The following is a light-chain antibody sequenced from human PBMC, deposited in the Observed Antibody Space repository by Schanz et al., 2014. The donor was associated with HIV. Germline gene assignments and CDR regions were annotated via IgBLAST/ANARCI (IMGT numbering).Light chain of an antibody. V-gene: IGKV3-20*01. J-gene: IGKJ4*01. CDR1: QSLGGSQ. Sequence: EIVLTQSPGSLSLSPGERATLSCRASQSLGGSQLAWYQHKPGQAPRLLIYGASNRATGIPDRFSGGGSGTDFSLTISRLEPEDFAVYYCQQYGSFFSFGGGTKVEIK. CDR2: GAS. CDR3: QQYGSFFS.